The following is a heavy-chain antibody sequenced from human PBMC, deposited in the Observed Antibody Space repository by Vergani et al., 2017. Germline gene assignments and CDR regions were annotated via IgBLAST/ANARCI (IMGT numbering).Heavy chain of an antibody. D-gene: IGHD2-2*02. CDR2: ICHTEDT. CDR3: ATSGYRRWGYYFDY. V-gene: IGHV4-4*03. CDR1: GDSISSNNC. Sequence: QVQLQESGPGLVKPPGTLSLTCAVSGDSISSNNCWTWVRHPPGKGLECIGEICHTEDTKYSPSLKSRVTVSVDESRNLFSLRLNSVTAADTAVYYCATSGYRRWGYYFDYWGQGILVTVSS. J-gene: IGHJ4*02.